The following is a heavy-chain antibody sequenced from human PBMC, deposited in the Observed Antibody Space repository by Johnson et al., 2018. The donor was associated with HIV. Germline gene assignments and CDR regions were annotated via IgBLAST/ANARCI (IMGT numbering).Heavy chain of an antibody. D-gene: IGHD2-2*01. CDR1: GFTVSSNY. J-gene: IGHJ3*02. V-gene: IGHV3-66*01. Sequence: VQLVESGGGLVQPGGSLRLSCAASGFTVSSNYMTWVRQGPGKGLEWVSVINRGGGTYYADSVTGRFPISRDNSKNTLYLQMNSLRAEDTTVYYCAKDVREYCSSISCFDAFDIWGQGTMVTVSS. CDR2: INRGGGT. CDR3: AKDVREYCSSISCFDAFDI.